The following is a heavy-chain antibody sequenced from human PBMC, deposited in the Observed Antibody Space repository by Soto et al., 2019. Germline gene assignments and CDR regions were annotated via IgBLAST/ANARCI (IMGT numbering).Heavy chain of an antibody. CDR2: INHSGST. CDR1: GGSFSGYY. J-gene: IGHJ6*03. CDR3: ARGWAGSGYDRTVLTYYYYYMDV. Sequence: SETLSLTCAVYGGSFSGYYWSWIRQPPGKGLEWIGEINHSGSTNYNPSLKSRVTISVDTSKNQFSLKLSSVTAADTAVYYCARGWAGSGYDRTVLTYYYYYMDVWGKGTTVTVSS. V-gene: IGHV4-34*01. D-gene: IGHD5-12*01.